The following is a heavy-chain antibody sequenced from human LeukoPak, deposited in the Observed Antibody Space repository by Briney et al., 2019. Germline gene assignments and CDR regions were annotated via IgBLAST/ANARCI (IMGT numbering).Heavy chain of an antibody. CDR2: ISSSGSTI. D-gene: IGHD1-26*01. V-gene: IGHV3-11*01. CDR1: GFTFSDYY. Sequence: GGSLRLSCAASGFTFSDYYMSWIRQAPGKGLEWVSYISSSGSTIYYADSVKGRFTISRDNAKNSLYLQMNSLRAEDTAVYYCASGYSGSYYVVDAFDIWGQGTMVTVSS. J-gene: IGHJ3*02. CDR3: ASGYSGSYYVVDAFDI.